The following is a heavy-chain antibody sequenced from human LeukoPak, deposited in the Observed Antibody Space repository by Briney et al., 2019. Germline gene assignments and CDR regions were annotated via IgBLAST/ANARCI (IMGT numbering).Heavy chain of an antibody. V-gene: IGHV3-30-3*01. J-gene: IGHJ6*02. CDR2: ISYDGSNK. CDR3: ARDLGYNLLGFYYYGMDV. Sequence: GRSLRLSCAASGFTFSSYAMHWVRQAPGKGLEWVAIISYDGSNKYYADSVKGRFTISRDNSKNTLYLQMNSLRAEDTAAYYCARDLGYNLLGFYYYGMDVWGQGTTVTVSS. CDR1: GFTFSSYA. D-gene: IGHD5-24*01.